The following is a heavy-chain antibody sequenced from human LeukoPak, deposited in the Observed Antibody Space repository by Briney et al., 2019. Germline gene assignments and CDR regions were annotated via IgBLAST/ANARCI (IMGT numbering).Heavy chain of an antibody. CDR2: ISSSSSYI. CDR1: GFTFSSYS. D-gene: IGHD6-19*01. V-gene: IGHV3-21*01. Sequence: PGGSLRLSCAASGFTFSSYSMNWVRPAPGKGLEWVSSISSSSSYIYYADSVKGRFTISRDNAKNSLYLQMNSLRAEDTAVYYCARIAVAGTYAFDIWGQGTMVTVSS. J-gene: IGHJ3*02. CDR3: ARIAVAGTYAFDI.